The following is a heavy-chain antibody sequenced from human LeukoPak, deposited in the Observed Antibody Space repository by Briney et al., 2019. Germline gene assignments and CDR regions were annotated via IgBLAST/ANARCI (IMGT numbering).Heavy chain of an antibody. CDR1: GGSISTANYY. V-gene: IGHV4-39*07. D-gene: IGHD3-10*01. CDR2: IFYSGTT. CDR3: ARSPITMVRGVNYFDY. J-gene: IGHJ4*02. Sequence: SETLSLTCTVSGGSISTANYYWGWIRHPPGKGLEWIGNIFYSGTTYYSPSLKSRVTISLDTSKNQFSLKLSSVTAADTAVYYCARSPITMVRGVNYFDYWGQGTLVTVSS.